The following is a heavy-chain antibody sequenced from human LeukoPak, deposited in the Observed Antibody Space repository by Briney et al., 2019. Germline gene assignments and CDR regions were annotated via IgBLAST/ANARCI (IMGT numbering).Heavy chain of an antibody. D-gene: IGHD3-10*01. Sequence: SETLSLTCAVSGGSISSGGYSWRWIRQPPGKGLEWIGYIYHSGSTYYNPSLKSRVTISVDRSKNQFSLKLSSVTAADTAVYYCARDRSFGGFDPWGQGTLVTVSS. J-gene: IGHJ5*02. V-gene: IGHV4-30-2*01. CDR1: GGSISSGGYS. CDR3: ARDRSFGGFDP. CDR2: IYHSGST.